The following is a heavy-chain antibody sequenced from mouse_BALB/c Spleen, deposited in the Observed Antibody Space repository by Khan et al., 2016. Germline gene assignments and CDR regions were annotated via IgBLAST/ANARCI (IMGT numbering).Heavy chain of an antibody. CDR2: ISDSGSN. D-gene: IGHD3-1*01. CDR1: DDSITSGY. V-gene: IGHV3-8*02. J-gene: IGHJ4*01. Sequence: EVQLQESGPSLVKPSQTLSLTCSVTDDSITSGYWNWIRKFPGNKLEYMGYISDSGSNYYNPSLKSRISITRDTAKNQYYLQLNSVTTEDTATYYCARSVRATMDYWGQGTSVTVSS. CDR3: ARSVRATMDY.